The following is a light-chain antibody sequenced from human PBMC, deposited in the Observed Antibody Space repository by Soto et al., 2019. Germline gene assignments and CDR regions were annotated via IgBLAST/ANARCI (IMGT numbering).Light chain of an antibody. J-gene: IGLJ1*01. CDR1: SSDVGDYNY. CDR3: SSYTSRSTLFV. V-gene: IGLV2-14*01. CDR2: EVS. Sequence: QSALTQPASVSGSPGQSITISCTGTSSDVGDYNYVSWYQQHPGKAPKLIIFEVSIRPSGVSVRFSGSKSSNTASLTISGLQTEDEADYYCSSYTSRSTLFVFGSGTKVTVL.